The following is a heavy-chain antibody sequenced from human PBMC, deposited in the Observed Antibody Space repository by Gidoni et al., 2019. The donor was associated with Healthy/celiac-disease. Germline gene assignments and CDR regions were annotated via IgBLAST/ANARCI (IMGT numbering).Heavy chain of an antibody. CDR1: GYTFTGYY. J-gene: IGHJ4*02. CDR3: ARLRWGYFDY. V-gene: IGHV1-2*06. D-gene: IGHD3-16*01. Sequence: VQLVQSGAAVKTPGASVKVSCKASGYTFTGYYMHWVRQAPGQGLEWMGRSNPNSGGTNYAQKFQGRVTRTRDTSISTAYMELSRLRSDDTAVYYCARLRWGYFDYWGQGTLVTVSS. CDR2: SNPNSGGT.